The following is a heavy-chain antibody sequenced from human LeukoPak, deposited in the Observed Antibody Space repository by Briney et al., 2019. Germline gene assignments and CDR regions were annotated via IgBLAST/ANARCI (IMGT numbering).Heavy chain of an antibody. CDR2: ISGSGGST. CDR3: AKDSCSGGSCYSG. V-gene: IGHV3-23*01. Sequence: SGGSLRLSCAASGFTFSSYAMSWVRRAPGKGLKWVSAISGSGGSTYYADSVKGRFTISRDNSKNTLYLQMNSLRAEDTAVYYCAKDSCSGGSCYSGWGQGTLVTVSS. CDR1: GFTFSSYA. D-gene: IGHD2-15*01. J-gene: IGHJ4*02.